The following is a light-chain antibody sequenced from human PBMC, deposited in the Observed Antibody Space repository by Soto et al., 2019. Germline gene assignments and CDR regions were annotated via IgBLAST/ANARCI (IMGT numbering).Light chain of an antibody. V-gene: IGKV3-20*01. CDR2: GAS. J-gene: IGKJ5*01. CDR3: QQYRMSPNT. Sequence: EIALTQSPGNLALSPGQRATLSCRARQRVDDSHLAWYQLRPGQAPRLLIYGASTRATGIPDRFSGSGSGTDFSLIIRGLKPEDFAVYYCQQYRMSPNTFGQGTRVDIK. CDR1: QRVDDSH.